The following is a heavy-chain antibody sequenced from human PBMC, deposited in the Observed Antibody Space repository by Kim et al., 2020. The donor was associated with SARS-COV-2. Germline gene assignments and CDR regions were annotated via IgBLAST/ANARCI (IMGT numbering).Heavy chain of an antibody. J-gene: IGHJ2*01. CDR2: INPSGGST. V-gene: IGHV1-46*01. D-gene: IGHD2-21*02. CDR1: GYTFTSYY. CDR3: ASFGWLRAGGNSANWYFDL. Sequence: ASVKVSCKASGYTFTSYYMHWVRQAPGQGLEWMGIINPSGGSTSYAQKFQGRVTMTRDTSTSTVYMELSSLRSEDTAVYYCASFGWLRAGGNSANWYFDLWGRGTLVTVSS.